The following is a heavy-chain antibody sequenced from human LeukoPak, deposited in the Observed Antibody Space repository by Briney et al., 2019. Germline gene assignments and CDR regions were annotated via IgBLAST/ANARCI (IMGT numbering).Heavy chain of an antibody. CDR1: GFTFSSYA. D-gene: IGHD6-13*01. V-gene: IGHV3-30*04. J-gene: IGHJ6*03. CDR3: AREPYSSSFYYYYYMDV. CDR2: ISYDGSNK. Sequence: GGSLRLSCAASGFTFSSYAMHWVRQAPGKGLEWVAVISYDGSNKYYADSVKGRFTISRDNSKNTLYLQMNSLRAEDTAVYYCAREPYSSSFYYYYYMDVWGKGTTVTVSS.